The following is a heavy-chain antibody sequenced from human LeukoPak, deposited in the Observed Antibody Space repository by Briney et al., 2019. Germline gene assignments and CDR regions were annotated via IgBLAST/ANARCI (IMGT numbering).Heavy chain of an antibody. CDR3: ARLSDKTRDRYIIF. J-gene: IGHJ4*02. CDR2: IYHSGSP. CDR1: GGSISSNNW. Sequence: SGTLSLTCAVSGGSISSNNWWGWVRQPPGKGLEWIGEIYHSGSPNYNPSLKSRVTISVDKSRNHFSLNLSSVTAADTAVYYCARLSDKTRDRYIIFGGQGTLVTVSS. D-gene: IGHD1-1*01. V-gene: IGHV4-4*02.